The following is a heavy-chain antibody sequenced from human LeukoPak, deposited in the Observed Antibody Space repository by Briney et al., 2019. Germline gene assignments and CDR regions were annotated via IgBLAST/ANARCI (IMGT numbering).Heavy chain of an antibody. CDR1: GYTFSSYY. CDR3: ARGANYYESSGYYLVY. D-gene: IGHD3-22*01. V-gene: IGHV1-46*01. J-gene: IGHJ4*02. Sequence: ASVKVSSKASGYTFSSYYIHWVRQAPGQGLEWMGIINPRGGSTSYAQKFQGRVTMIRDKSTSTVNMELSSLRSEDTAVYYWARGANYYESSGYYLVYWGQGTLVTVSS. CDR2: INPRGGST.